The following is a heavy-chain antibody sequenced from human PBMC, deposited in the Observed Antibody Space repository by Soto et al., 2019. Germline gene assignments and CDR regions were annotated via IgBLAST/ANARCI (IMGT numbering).Heavy chain of an antibody. CDR3: ARGSSGHYDFWSGYYPDHSFDY. CDR2: ISAYNGNT. V-gene: IGHV1-18*01. D-gene: IGHD3-3*01. Sequence: ASVKVSCKASGYTFTSYGISWVRQAPGQGLEWMGWISAYNGNTNYAQKLQGRVTMTTDTSTSTAYMELRSLRSDDTAVYYCARGSSGHYDFWSGYYPDHSFDYWGQGTLVTVSS. CDR1: GYTFTSYG. J-gene: IGHJ4*02.